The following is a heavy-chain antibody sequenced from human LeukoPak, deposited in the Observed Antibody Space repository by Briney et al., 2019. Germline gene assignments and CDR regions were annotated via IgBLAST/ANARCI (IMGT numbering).Heavy chain of an antibody. CDR1: GGSFIGYH. D-gene: IGHD4-23*01. J-gene: IGHJ4*02. V-gene: IGHV4-34*01. CDR2: INHRGNP. Sequence: PSETLSLTCAVSGGSFIGYHWNWIRQPPGKGLEWIGEINHRGNPNYNPSLMSRVTISIDTSKNQFSLELRSLTAADTAVYYCARDPTTVVTTPYYFDDWGQGTLVTVSS. CDR3: ARDPTTVVTTPYYFDD.